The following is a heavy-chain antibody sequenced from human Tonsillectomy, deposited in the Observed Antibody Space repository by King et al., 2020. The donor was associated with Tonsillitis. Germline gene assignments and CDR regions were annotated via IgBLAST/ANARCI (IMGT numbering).Heavy chain of an antibody. D-gene: IGHD5-12*01. V-gene: IGHV3-30*18. CDR2: ISNDGSNI. Sequence: VQLVESGGGVVQPGRSLRLSCAASGFTFSSYGMHWVRQAPGKGLEWVAVISNDGSNIHYADSVKGRFTISRDNSKNRLYLQMNSLRAEDTDVYYCAKATVGSRCYVYLFHYWDKPPLVTVSS. CDR1: GFTFSSYG. J-gene: IGHJ4*02. CDR3: AKATVGSRCYVYLFHY.